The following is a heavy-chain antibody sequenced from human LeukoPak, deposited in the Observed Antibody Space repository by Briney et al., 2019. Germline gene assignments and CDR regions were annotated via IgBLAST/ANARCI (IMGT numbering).Heavy chain of an antibody. CDR1: GGSFSGYY. J-gene: IGHJ6*02. Sequence: PSETLSLTCAVYGGSFSGYYWSRIRQPPGKGLEWIGEINHSGSTNYNPSLKSRVTISVDTSKNQFSLKLSSVTAADTAVYYCARESLSGSYYYYYGMDVWGQGTTVTVSS. V-gene: IGHV4-34*01. CDR3: ARESLSGSYYYYYGMDV. CDR2: INHSGST. D-gene: IGHD1-26*01.